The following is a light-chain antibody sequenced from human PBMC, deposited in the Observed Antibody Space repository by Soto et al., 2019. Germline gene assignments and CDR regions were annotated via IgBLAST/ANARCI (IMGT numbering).Light chain of an antibody. CDR1: SSDVGGYNY. CDR2: EVS. J-gene: IGLJ1*01. V-gene: IGLV2-14*01. CDR3: SSYTSENAYV. Sequence: QSVLTQPASVSGSPGQSITISCTGTSSDVGGYNYVSWYQQHPGKAPKLMIYEVSNRPSGVSNRFSGSKSGNTASLTISGLQAEDEADYYSSSYTSENAYVFGTGTKVTVL.